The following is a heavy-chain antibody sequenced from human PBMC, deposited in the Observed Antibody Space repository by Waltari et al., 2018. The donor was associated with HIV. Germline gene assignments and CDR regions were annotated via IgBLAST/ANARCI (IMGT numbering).Heavy chain of an antibody. D-gene: IGHD3-10*01. V-gene: IGHV4-39*01. CDR3: ARLPLEDSGIDP. Sequence: QLQLQESGPGLVKPSETLSLTCTVSGGSISSSSYYWGWIRQPPGKGLEWIGRIYYSGSSYYHRSLKSRVTIAVDTSKNRFALKLSSVTAADTAVYYCARLPLEDSGIDPWGQGTLVTVSS. CDR2: IYYSGSS. J-gene: IGHJ5*02. CDR1: GGSISSSSYY.